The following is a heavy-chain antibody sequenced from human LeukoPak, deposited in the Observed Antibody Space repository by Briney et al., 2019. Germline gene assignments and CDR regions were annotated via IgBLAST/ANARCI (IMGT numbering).Heavy chain of an antibody. V-gene: IGHV1-46*01. CDR1: GYTFTSYY. D-gene: IGHD6-13*01. CDR3: ARYPLSYSSNWHYYFDY. Sequence: ASVKVSCKASGYTFTSYYMHWVRQAPGQGLEWMGTINSSGGSTSYAQKFQGRVTMTRDTSTSTVYMELSSLRSDDTAVYYCARYPLSYSSNWHYYFDYWGQGTLLTVSS. CDR2: INSSGGST. J-gene: IGHJ4*02.